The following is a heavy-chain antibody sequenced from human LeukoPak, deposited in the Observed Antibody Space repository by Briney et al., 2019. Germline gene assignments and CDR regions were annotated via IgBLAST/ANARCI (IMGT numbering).Heavy chain of an antibody. CDR2: IYYSGST. CDR1: GGSISSYY. V-gene: IGHV4-59*08. Sequence: SETLSLTCTVSGGSISSYYWSWIRQLPGKGLEWIGYIYYSGSTNYNPSLKSRVTISVDTSKNQFSLKLSSVTAADTAVYYCARHLGDIVVVPAARKAFDIWGQGTMVTVSS. CDR3: ARHLGDIVVVPAARKAFDI. D-gene: IGHD2-2*01. J-gene: IGHJ3*02.